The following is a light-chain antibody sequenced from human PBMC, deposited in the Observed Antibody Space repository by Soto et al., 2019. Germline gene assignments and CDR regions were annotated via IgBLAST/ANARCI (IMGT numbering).Light chain of an antibody. J-gene: IGLJ2*01. CDR3: AAWDDTLSGHVV. CDR1: DSNIGSNT. CDR2: SNN. Sequence: QSVLTQPPSASGTPGQRVSISCSGSDSNIGSNTVNWYQQLPRTAPKLFIYSNNQRPSGVPDRFSASKSGTSASLAISGLQSEDEADYYCAAWDDTLSGHVVFGGGTKVTVL. V-gene: IGLV1-44*01.